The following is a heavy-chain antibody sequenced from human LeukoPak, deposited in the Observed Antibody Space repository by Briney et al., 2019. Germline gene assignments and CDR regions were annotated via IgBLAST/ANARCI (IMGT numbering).Heavy chain of an antibody. Sequence: GGSLRLSCAASGFTFSSYGMHWVRQAPGKGLEWVAFIRNDGSNKYYADSVKGRFTISRDNSKNTLYLQMNSLRAEDTAVYYCAKVPLRIPTSGYFDYWGQGTLVTVSS. J-gene: IGHJ4*02. D-gene: IGHD5-24*01. CDR2: IRNDGSNK. V-gene: IGHV3-30*02. CDR3: AKVPLRIPTSGYFDY. CDR1: GFTFSSYG.